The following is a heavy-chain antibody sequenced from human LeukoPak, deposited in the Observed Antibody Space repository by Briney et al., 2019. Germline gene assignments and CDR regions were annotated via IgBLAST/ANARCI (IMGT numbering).Heavy chain of an antibody. V-gene: IGHV4-34*01. J-gene: IGHJ3*02. CDR3: AREANAFDI. CDR1: GGSFSGYY. Sequence: PSETLSLTCAVYGGSFSGYYWSWIRQPPGKGLEWIGEINHSGSTNYNPSLKSRVTMSVDTSKNQFSLKLSSVTAADTAVYYCAREANAFDIWGQGTMVTVSS. CDR2: INHSGST.